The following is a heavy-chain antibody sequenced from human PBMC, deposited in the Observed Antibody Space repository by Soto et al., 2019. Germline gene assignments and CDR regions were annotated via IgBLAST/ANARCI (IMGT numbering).Heavy chain of an antibody. CDR3: TRGGNAVVVRNTWFDP. V-gene: IGHV3-7*04. J-gene: IGHJ5*02. Sequence: LRLSCAASGFTVSSYWMTWVRQAPWKGLEWVASIKQDGTEKYYVDSVKGRFTISRDNAKNSVYLQMNNLRAEDTAVYYCTRGGNAVVVRNTWFDPWGQGALVTVSS. CDR1: GFTVSSYW. CDR2: IKQDGTEK. D-gene: IGHD2-15*01.